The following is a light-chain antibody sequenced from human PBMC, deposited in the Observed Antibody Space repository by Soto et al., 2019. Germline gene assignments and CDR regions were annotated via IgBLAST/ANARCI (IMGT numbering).Light chain of an antibody. CDR2: DVI. J-gene: IGLJ1*01. CDR1: SSDVGGYNY. V-gene: IGLV2-14*01. Sequence: QSVLTQPASVSGSPGQSIAISCTGTSSDVGGYNYVSWYQQHPGKAPKLMVYDVINRPSGVSNRFSGSKSGNTASLTISGLQADDEADYYCSSYTSSSTRVFGXGTKVTVL. CDR3: SSYTSSSTRV.